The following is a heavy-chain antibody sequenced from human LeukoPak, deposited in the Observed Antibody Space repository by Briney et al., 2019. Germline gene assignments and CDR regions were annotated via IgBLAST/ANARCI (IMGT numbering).Heavy chain of an antibody. V-gene: IGHV1-69*04. CDR2: IIPILGIA. J-gene: IGHJ5*02. CDR3: ARGNGYCSSTSCSNWFDP. Sequence: SVKVSCKASGGTFSSYAISWVRQAPGQGLEWMGRIIPILGIANYAQKFQGRVTITADKSTSTAYMELSSLRSEDTAVYYCARGNGYCSSTSCSNWFDPWGQGTLVTVSS. CDR1: GGTFSSYA. D-gene: IGHD2-2*01.